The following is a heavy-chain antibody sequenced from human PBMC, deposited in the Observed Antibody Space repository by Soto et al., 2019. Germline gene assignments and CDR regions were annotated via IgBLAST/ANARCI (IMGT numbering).Heavy chain of an antibody. Sequence: ASVKGSCKASGYTFTSHGISCVRQAPGQGLEWMGWISAYNGNTNYAQKLQGRVTMTTDTSTSTAYMELRSLRSDDTAVYYCARDFDRLIVVVPAGRDRSDAFAIWGQGTMVTVSS. V-gene: IGHV1-18*01. J-gene: IGHJ3*02. D-gene: IGHD2-2*01. CDR1: GYTFTSHG. CDR2: ISAYNGNT. CDR3: ARDFDRLIVVVPAGRDRSDAFAI.